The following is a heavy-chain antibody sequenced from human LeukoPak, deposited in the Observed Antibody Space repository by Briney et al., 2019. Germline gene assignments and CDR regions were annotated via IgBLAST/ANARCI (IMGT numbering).Heavy chain of an antibody. D-gene: IGHD3-22*01. J-gene: IGHJ5*02. Sequence: ASVKVSCKASGYTFTSYYMHWVRQAPGQGLEWMGIINPSGGSTSYAQKFQGRVTMTRGTSTSTVYMELSSLRSEDTAVYYCARSYYYDSSGYDGWFDPWGQGTLVTVSS. CDR2: INPSGGST. CDR1: GYTFTSYY. V-gene: IGHV1-46*01. CDR3: ARSYYYDSSGYDGWFDP.